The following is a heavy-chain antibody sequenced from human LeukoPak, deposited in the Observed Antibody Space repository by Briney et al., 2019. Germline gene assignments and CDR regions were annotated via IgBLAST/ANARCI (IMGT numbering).Heavy chain of an antibody. CDR1: GNYW. Sequence: GGSLRLSCAASGNYWMHWVRQAPGKGLVWVSHVNSDGSWTSHADSVKGRFTISKDNAKNSLYLQMNSLRDEDTAVYYCASSGSYRFDYWGQGTLVTVSS. D-gene: IGHD1-26*01. CDR3: ASSGSYRFDY. V-gene: IGHV3-74*01. CDR2: VNSDGSWT. J-gene: IGHJ4*02.